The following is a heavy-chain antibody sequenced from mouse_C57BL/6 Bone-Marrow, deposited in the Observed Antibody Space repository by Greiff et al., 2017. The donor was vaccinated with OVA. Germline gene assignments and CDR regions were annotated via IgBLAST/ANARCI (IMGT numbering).Heavy chain of an antibody. D-gene: IGHD1-1*01. CDR3: ARTVVAPYYFDY. J-gene: IGHJ2*01. CDR2: INPNNGGT. Sequence: EVQLQQSGPELVKPGASVKMSCKASGYTFTDYNMHWVKQSHGKSLEWIGYINPNNGGTSYNQKFKGKATLTVNKSSSTAYMELRSLTSEDSAVYYCARTVVAPYYFDYWGQGTTLTVSS. V-gene: IGHV1-22*01. CDR1: GYTFTDYN.